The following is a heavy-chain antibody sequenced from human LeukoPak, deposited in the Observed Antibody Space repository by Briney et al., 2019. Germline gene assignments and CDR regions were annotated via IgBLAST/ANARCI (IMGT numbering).Heavy chain of an antibody. D-gene: IGHD3-3*01. CDR1: GFSFSSYS. V-gene: IGHV3-21*01. Sequence: GGSLRLSCAASGFSFSSYSMNWVRQAPGKGLEWVSAIDSSGTYIYYADSVKGRFTISRDNAKTSLYLQMNSLRGEDTALYYCARTHVAAFTTLPRWGQGPLVTVSS. CDR3: ARTHVAAFTTLPR. J-gene: IGHJ4*02. CDR2: IDSSGTYI.